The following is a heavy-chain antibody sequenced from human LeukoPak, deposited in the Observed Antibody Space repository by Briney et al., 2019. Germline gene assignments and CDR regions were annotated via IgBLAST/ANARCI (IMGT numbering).Heavy chain of an antibody. CDR1: GFTFSSYG. D-gene: IGHD5-12*01. Sequence: GGSLRLSCAASGFTFSSYGMHWVRQAPGKGREWVAVILYDGSNKYYADFVKGRFTISRDNSKNTLYLQMNSLRAEDTAVYYCAKDRGYSGYDYGYYFDYWGQGTLVTVSS. CDR2: ILYDGSNK. CDR3: AKDRGYSGYDYGYYFDY. J-gene: IGHJ4*02. V-gene: IGHV3-30*18.